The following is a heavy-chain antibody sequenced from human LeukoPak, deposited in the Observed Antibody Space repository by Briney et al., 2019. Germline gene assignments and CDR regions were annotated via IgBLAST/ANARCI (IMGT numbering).Heavy chain of an antibody. CDR1: GFTFSNYD. J-gene: IGHJ4*02. V-gene: IGHV3-33*06. CDR3: AKRNSGNYFDD. D-gene: IGHD1-26*01. Sequence: GGSLRVSCAASGFTFSNYDMHWVRQAPGKGLEWVAVIWYDGSNKYYADSVKGRFTLSRDNSKNTLYLQMNSLRAEDTAVYYCAKRNSGNYFDDWGRGSLVTVSS. CDR2: IWYDGSNK.